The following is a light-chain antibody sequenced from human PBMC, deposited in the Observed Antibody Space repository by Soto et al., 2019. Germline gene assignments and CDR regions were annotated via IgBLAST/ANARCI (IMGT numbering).Light chain of an antibody. V-gene: IGKV3-20*01. J-gene: IGKJ4*01. Sequence: EIVLTQSPVTLSLSPGERATLSCRASQTVSTSFLAWYQQKPGQAPRLLIYGASSRATGIPDRYSGSVSGTDFPLTISRLEPEDVAVYYCQQYGSSPLTFGGGTKVEIK. CDR2: GAS. CDR1: QTVSTSF. CDR3: QQYGSSPLT.